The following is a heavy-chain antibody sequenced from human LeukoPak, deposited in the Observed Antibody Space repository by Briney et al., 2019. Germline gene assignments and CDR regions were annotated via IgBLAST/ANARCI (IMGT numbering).Heavy chain of an antibody. D-gene: IGHD1-26*01. CDR3: ARTKWQLPWA. CDR1: GFTFSTSD. J-gene: IGHJ1*01. CDR2: ISSSGSTI. V-gene: IGHV3-48*03. Sequence: PGGSLRLPCAASGFTFSTSDMNWIRQAPGKGLEWVSHISSSGSTITYADSVKGRFTVSRVNTKNSLYLQMNSLRADDTAIYYCARTKWQLPWAWGQGTLVTVSS.